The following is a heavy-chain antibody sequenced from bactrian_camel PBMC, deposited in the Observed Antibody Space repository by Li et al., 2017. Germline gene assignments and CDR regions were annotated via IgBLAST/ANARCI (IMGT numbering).Heavy chain of an antibody. D-gene: IGHD4*01. CDR2: ISASGGTT. Sequence: QVQLVESGGGLVQPGGSLTLSCAASGFTFSSYWMYWVRQAPGKGLEWVSAISASGGTTIYADSVKGRFTVSRDNAKNTVYLQLNNLKAEDTAMYYCAADLPPQWGGSERRAHVSGAYDLNFYGQGTQVTV. V-gene: IGHV3S1*01. CDR1: GFTFSSYW. J-gene: IGHJ4*01.